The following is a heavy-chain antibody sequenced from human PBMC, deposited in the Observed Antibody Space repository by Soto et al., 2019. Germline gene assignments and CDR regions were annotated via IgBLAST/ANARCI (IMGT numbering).Heavy chain of an antibody. D-gene: IGHD2-2*01. J-gene: IGHJ4*02. CDR1: GFTFSSYA. CDR3: AKDSLQYQLLLFYYFDY. Sequence: EVQLLESGGGLVQPGGSLRLSCAASGFTFSSYAMSWVRQAPGKGLEWVSAISGSGGSTYYADSVKGRFTISRDNSKNTLYLQMNSLRAEDTALYYCAKDSLQYQLLLFYYFDYWGQGTLVTVSS. V-gene: IGHV3-23*01. CDR2: ISGSGGST.